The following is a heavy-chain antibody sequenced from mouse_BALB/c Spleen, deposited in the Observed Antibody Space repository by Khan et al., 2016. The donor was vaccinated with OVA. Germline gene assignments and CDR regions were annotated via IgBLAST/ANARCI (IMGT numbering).Heavy chain of an antibody. Sequence: FQLQQSGAELVRPGASVKLSCKTSGYIFTSYWIHWVKQRSGQGLEWIARIYPGTNNTYYNEKLKDKATLTADKSSSTVYMQLSSLKSEDSAVYCCAREEALYYFDYWGQGTTLTVSS. CDR3: AREEALYYFDY. CDR1: GYIFTSYW. CDR2: IYPGTNNT. D-gene: IGHD3-2*02. V-gene: IGHV1S132*01. J-gene: IGHJ2*01.